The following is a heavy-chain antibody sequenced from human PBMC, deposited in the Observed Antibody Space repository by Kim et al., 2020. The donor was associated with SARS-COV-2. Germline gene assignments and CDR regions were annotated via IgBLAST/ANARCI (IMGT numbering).Heavy chain of an antibody. CDR2: IDPSDSYT. CDR1: GYSFTSYW. V-gene: IGHV5-10-1*01. J-gene: IGHJ6*02. Sequence: GESLKISCKGSGYSFTSYWISWVRQMPGKGLEWMGRIDPSDSYTNYSPSFQGHVTISADKSISTAYLQWSSLKASDTAMYYCASSIVVVPAAPYGMDVWGQGTTVTVSS. CDR3: ASSIVVVPAAPYGMDV. D-gene: IGHD2-2*01.